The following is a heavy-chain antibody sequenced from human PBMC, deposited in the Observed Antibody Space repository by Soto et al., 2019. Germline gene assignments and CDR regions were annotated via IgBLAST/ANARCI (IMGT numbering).Heavy chain of an antibody. Sequence: SETLSLTCTVSGGSISSGDYYWSWIRQPPGKGLEWIGYIYYSGSTYYNPSLKSRVTISVDTSKNQFSLKLSSVTAADTAVYYLSRFNLGNYCSSTSCYANWGSRWFDPCGQGTLVTVCS. CDR2: IYYSGST. V-gene: IGHV4-30-4*01. CDR1: GGSISSGDYY. CDR3: SRFNLGNYCSSTSCYANWGSRWFDP. D-gene: IGHD2-2*01. J-gene: IGHJ5*02.